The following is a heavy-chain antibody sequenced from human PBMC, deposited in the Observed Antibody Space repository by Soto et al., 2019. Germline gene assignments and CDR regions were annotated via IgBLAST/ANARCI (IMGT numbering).Heavy chain of an antibody. CDR1: GGSISSGGYY. CDR2: IYFSGST. Sequence: PSETLSLTCIVSGGSISSGGYYWSWIRQHPGKGLEWIGHIYFSGSTHYNPSLKSRVTISVDTFKNQFSLKLSSVTAADTAVYYCARASRDSSGYYADYWGQGTLVTVSS. D-gene: IGHD3-22*01. V-gene: IGHV4-31*03. J-gene: IGHJ4*02. CDR3: ARASRDSSGYYADY.